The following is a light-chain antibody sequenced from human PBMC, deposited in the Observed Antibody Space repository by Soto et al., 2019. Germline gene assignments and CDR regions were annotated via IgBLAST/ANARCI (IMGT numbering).Light chain of an antibody. J-gene: IGKJ1*01. Sequence: EIVMTQSPATLSVSLGERATLSCRASQSVSSNLNWYQQKPGQAPRLLIYGASTRPTGVPSRFSGSGSGTDFTLTISSLQSEDFAVYYCQQYYSTVCTFGQGTKLEIK. CDR3: QQYYSTVCT. CDR2: GAS. V-gene: IGKV3-15*01. CDR1: QSVSSN.